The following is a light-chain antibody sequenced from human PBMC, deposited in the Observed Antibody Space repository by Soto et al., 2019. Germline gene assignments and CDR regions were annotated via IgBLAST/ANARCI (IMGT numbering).Light chain of an antibody. CDR3: QSYDSSLSVV. Sequence: QSVLTQPPSVSGAPGQRVTISCTGSSSNIGAGHNVHWYQQLPGTAPKILIYGNSNRPSGVPDRFSGSKSGTSASLAITGLQAEDEADYYCQSYDSSLSVVFGGGTKVTVL. V-gene: IGLV1-40*01. CDR2: GNS. J-gene: IGLJ2*01. CDR1: SSNIGAGHN.